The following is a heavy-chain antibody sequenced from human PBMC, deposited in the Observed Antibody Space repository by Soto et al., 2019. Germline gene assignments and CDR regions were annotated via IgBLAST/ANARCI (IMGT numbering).Heavy chain of an antibody. CDR1: GFTFNSYG. CDR3: TKGSVWTWFAP. V-gene: IGHV3-30*02. CDR2: ILYDGSKK. Sequence: GGSLRLSCEASGFTFNSYGMYWVRQAPGKGLEWVSYILYDGSKKYYADSVKGRFTISRDNPKNTLYLQMDNMRPEDTAVYYCTKGSVWTWFAPWGPGTLVTVSS. D-gene: IGHD2-21*01. J-gene: IGHJ5*02.